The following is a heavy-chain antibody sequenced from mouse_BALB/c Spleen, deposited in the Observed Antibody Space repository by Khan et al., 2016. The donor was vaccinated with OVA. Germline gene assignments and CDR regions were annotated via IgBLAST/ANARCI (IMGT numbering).Heavy chain of an antibody. V-gene: IGHV1S135*01. CDR3: ALIYHYGSGFDY. CDR2: IDPYNGGS. Sequence: LEESGPELVKPGASVKVSCKASGYSFTDYNMFWVKQSLGKSLEWIGYIDPYNGGSNYNQKFMGKATLTVDKSSSTAFLHLSSLTSEDSAVYYCALIYHYGSGFDYWGQGTTLTVSS. D-gene: IGHD1-1*01. CDR1: GYSFTDYN. J-gene: IGHJ2*01.